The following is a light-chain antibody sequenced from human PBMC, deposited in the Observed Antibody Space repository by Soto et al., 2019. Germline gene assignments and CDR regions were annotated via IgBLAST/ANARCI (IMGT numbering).Light chain of an antibody. CDR3: QQRSNWPPVT. J-gene: IGKJ4*01. V-gene: IGKV1-9*01. CDR1: QAVPNN. CDR2: EES. Sequence: DIHLTQSPSFLSASVGDRVTITCRPSQAVPNNMAWYQQKPGKPPKLLIYEESTLHSGVPSRFSGRKSGTQFTLTIDSLQPEDFGVYYCQQRSNWPPVTFGGGTKVEIK.